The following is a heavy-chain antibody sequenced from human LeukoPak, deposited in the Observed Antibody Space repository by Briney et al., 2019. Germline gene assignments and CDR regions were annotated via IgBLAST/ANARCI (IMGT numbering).Heavy chain of an antibody. J-gene: IGHJ4*02. D-gene: IGHD2-8*02. CDR1: GFTFSSYG. CDR3: ARDAQTGYWDY. V-gene: IGHV3-33*01. Sequence: GRSLRLSCAASGFTFSSYGMHWGRQAQGKGLEWVAIIWYDGSNKYYADSVKGRFTISRDNSKNTLYLQMNSLRAEDTAVYYCARDAQTGYWDYWGQGTLVTVSS. CDR2: IWYDGSNK.